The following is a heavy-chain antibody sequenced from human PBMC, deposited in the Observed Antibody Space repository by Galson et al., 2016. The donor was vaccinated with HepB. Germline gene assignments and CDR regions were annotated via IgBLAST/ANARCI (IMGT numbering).Heavy chain of an antibody. V-gene: IGHV3-74*01. Sequence: SLRLSCAASGFTFSTYWMHWVRQVPGMGLVWVSRVNSDGSRTTYVDSVKGRFTISRDNAKNTLYLQMNSLRVEDTAVYYCAKRYCSGGSCYHVDHWGQGTLVTVSS. CDR2: VNSDGSRT. D-gene: IGHD2-15*01. CDR1: GFTFSTYW. CDR3: AKRYCSGGSCYHVDH. J-gene: IGHJ5*02.